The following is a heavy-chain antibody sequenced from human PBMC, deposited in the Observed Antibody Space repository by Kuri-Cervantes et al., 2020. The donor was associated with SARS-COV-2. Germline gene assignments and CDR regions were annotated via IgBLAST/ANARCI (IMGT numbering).Heavy chain of an antibody. J-gene: IGHJ3*02. CDR1: GGSISSGSYY. CDR3: ARRGAGSSSAAFDI. V-gene: IGHV4-61*02. Sequence: SETLSLTCTVSGGSISSGSYYWSWIRQPAGKGLEWIGRIYTSGSTYYNPSLKSRVTISVDTSKNQISLKLSSVTAADTAVYYCARRGAGSSSAAFDIWGQGTMVTVSS. CDR2: IYTSGST. D-gene: IGHD6-6*01.